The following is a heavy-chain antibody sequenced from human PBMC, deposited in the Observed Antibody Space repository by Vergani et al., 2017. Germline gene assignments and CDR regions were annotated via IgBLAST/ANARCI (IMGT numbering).Heavy chain of an antibody. V-gene: IGHV3-7*01. J-gene: IGHJ3*02. Sequence: EVQLVESGGGLVQPGGSLRLSCAASGFTFSSYWMSWVRQAPGKGLEWVANIKQDGSEKYYVDSVKGRFTISRDNAKNSLYLQMNSLRAEDTAVYYCARVPPICDILTGYYTSWAFDIWGQGTMVTVSS. CDR1: GFTFSSYW. CDR2: IKQDGSEK. CDR3: ARVPPICDILTGYYTSWAFDI. D-gene: IGHD3-9*01.